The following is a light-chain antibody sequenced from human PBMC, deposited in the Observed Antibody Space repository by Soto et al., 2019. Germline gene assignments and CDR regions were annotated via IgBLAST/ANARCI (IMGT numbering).Light chain of an antibody. CDR3: PQTDSFPIT. CDR2: TAS. CDR1: QDIITW. V-gene: IGKV1-12*01. Sequence: DIHVTHSPSSVTSSVLYIFSITCLASQDIITWLAWYQQKPGKAPNLLIYTASNLQSGVPSRFSGSGSGTHFTLTISSLQPEDFGPYYCPQTDSFPITFGQRTRLEIK. J-gene: IGKJ5*01.